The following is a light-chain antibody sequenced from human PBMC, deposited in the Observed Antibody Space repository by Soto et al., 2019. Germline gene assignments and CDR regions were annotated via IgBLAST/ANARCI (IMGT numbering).Light chain of an antibody. J-gene: IGKJ4*01. CDR3: QQSYKNPHT. CDR2: VAS. V-gene: IGKV1-39*01. Sequence: IQMTQSPSSLSASVGERVTITCRASQRIRTDLNWYQQRPGKAPKVLIYVASTLQSGVPSRFSGSASGTDFNLTTTSLQPEDFALYYCQQSYKNPHTFGGGTRVELK. CDR1: QRIRTD.